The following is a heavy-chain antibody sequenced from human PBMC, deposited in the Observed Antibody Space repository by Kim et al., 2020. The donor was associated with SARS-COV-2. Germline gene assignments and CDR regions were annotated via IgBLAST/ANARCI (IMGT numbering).Heavy chain of an antibody. CDR1: GFTFNTYA. CDR2: INAGGDST. J-gene: IGHJ4*02. V-gene: IGHV3-23*01. CDR3: AQGDGLDY. Sequence: GGSLRLSCAASGFTFNTYAMSWVRQAPGKGLEWVSAINAGGDSTYYADSVRGRFTTSRDNSKNTVYLQMNSLRAEDTAVFHCAQGDGLDYWGQGTLVTV.